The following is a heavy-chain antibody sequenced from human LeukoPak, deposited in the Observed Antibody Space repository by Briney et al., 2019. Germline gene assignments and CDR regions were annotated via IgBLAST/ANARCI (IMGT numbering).Heavy chain of an antibody. CDR2: IWSDGSSE. CDR3: ARDRGDDFLDY. V-gene: IGHV3-33*01. CDR1: GVSLSSHG. J-gene: IGHJ4*02. Sequence: GGSLRLSCVVSGVSLSSHGIHWVRQAPGKGLEWVAFIWSDGSSEYYADSVKGRFTVSRDNSKNTVYLQINGLRVEDTAVYHCARDRGDDFLDYWGQGTLVTVSS. D-gene: IGHD1-1*01.